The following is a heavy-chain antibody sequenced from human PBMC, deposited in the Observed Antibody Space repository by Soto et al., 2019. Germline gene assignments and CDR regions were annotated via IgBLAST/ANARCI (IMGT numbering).Heavy chain of an antibody. J-gene: IGHJ6*02. CDR1: GFTVSTNY. Sequence: EVQLVETGGGLIQPGGSLRLSCAVSGFTVSTNYMSWVRQAPGKGLEWVSVIYYDDGSTYYADSVKGRFSISRDSSRNTLYLQMNILRAEDTAVYYCASGQQVILRYYYGLDVWGQGTMVTVSS. CDR2: IYYDDGST. V-gene: IGHV3-53*02. D-gene: IGHD6-13*01. CDR3: ASGQQVILRYYYGLDV.